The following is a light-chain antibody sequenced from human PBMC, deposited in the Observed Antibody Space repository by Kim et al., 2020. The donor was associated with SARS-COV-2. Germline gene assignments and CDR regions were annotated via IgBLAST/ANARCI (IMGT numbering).Light chain of an antibody. V-gene: IGLV2-23*02. Sequence: QSALTQPASVYGSPGQSITISCTGTSSDIGTYNLVSWYQQNPGKAPKLIIYDVTKRPSGVSDRFSGSKSGNTASLTISGLQGEDEADYYCCSYVSSSTFIFGGGTKVTVL. CDR3: CSYVSSSTFI. CDR2: DVT. J-gene: IGLJ2*01. CDR1: SSDIGTYNL.